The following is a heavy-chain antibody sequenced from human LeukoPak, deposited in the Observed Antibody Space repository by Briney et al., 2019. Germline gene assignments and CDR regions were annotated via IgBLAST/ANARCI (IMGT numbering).Heavy chain of an antibody. CDR3: ARGLSSGWYALGY. CDR1: GFTFSDNW. CDR2: IKEDGSEK. D-gene: IGHD6-19*01. Sequence: GGSLRLSCAVSGFTFSDNWMSWVRQAPGKGLEWVANIKEDGSEKNYVDSVKGRFTISRDNAKNSLYLLLNSLRAEDTAIYYRARGLSSGWYALGYWGQGTLVTVSS. J-gene: IGHJ4*02. V-gene: IGHV3-7*04.